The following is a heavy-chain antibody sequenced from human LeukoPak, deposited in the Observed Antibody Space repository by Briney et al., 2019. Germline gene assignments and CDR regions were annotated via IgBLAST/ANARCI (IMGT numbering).Heavy chain of an antibody. J-gene: IGHJ6*03. CDR1: GGPVSSHY. D-gene: IGHD2-21*02. CDR3: ARDQGDGYYYYMDV. Sequence: SETLSLTCTVSGGPVSSHYWSWSRQPAEKGPEWSWRIHTSWSTTYNPSLKSRVTMPVDTSKNQFSLKLSSVTAADTAMYYCARDQGDGYYYYMDVWGKGTTVTVSS. V-gene: IGHV4-4*07. CDR2: IHTSWST.